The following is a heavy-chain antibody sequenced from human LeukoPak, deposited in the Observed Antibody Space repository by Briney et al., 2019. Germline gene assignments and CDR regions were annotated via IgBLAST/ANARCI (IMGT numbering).Heavy chain of an antibody. CDR2: IYYSGST. J-gene: IGHJ4*02. CDR3: ARRSGYYPLYFDY. V-gene: IGHV4-31*03. D-gene: IGHD3-3*01. Sequence: SETLSLTCTVSGGSISSGGYYWSWIRQHPGKGLEWIGYIYYSGSTYYNPSLKSRVTISVDTSKNRFSLKLSSVTVADTAVYYCARRSGYYPLYFDYWGQGTLVTVSS. CDR1: GGSISSGGYY.